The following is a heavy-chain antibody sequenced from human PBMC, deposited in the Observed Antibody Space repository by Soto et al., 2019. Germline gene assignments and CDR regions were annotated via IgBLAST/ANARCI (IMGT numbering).Heavy chain of an antibody. CDR1: GGSFSGYY. J-gene: IGHJ5*02. D-gene: IGHD2-15*01. CDR3: ARRQPYCTGGSCYMRVYKWFDP. CDR2: INHSGST. Sequence: SETLSLSCAVYGGSFSGYYWSWLRQPPGKGLEWIGEINHSGSTNYNPSLKSRVTISVDTSKNQFSLKLSSVTAADTAVYYCARRQPYCTGGSCYMRVYKWFDPWGQGTLVTVS. V-gene: IGHV4-34*01.